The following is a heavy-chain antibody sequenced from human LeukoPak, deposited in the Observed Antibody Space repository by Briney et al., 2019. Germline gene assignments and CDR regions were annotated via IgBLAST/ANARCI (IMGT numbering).Heavy chain of an antibody. J-gene: IGHJ4*02. V-gene: IGHV3-7*03. CDR3: AKVGAAAILDY. Sequence: GGSLRLSCAASGFTFSSYWMSWVRQAPGKGLEWVANIKQDGSEKYYVDSVKGRFTISRDSAKNSLYLQMNSLRAEDTAVYYCAKVGAAAILDYWGQGTLVTVSS. D-gene: IGHD6-13*01. CDR2: IKQDGSEK. CDR1: GFTFSSYW.